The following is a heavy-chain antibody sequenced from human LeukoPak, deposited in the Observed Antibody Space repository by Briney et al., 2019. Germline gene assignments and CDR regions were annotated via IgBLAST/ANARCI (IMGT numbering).Heavy chain of an antibody. D-gene: IGHD3-10*01. V-gene: IGHV1-69*13. CDR2: IIPIFGTA. CDR3: ARDRVSKLWFGESQASDYGMDV. Sequence: GASVTVSCTASGGTFSSYAISWVRQAPGQGLEWMGGIIPIFGTANYAQKFQGRVTITADESTSTAYMELSSLRSEDTAVYYCARDRVSKLWFGESQASDYGMDVWGQGTTVTVSS. J-gene: IGHJ6*02. CDR1: GGTFSSYA.